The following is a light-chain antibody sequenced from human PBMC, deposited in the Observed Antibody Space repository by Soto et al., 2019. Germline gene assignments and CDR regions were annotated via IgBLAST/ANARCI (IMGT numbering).Light chain of an antibody. CDR3: QQYGSSPRT. J-gene: IGKJ1*01. CDR1: RSLSSTS. Sequence: EIGLTQSPDTLSLSPGARAALSCRASRSLSSTSLAWYQQRPGQAPRLRIYDASSRATGIPDTFSGSGSGTDFTLTINRLEPDDLAVHYCQQYGSSPRTFGQGTKVEI. CDR2: DAS. V-gene: IGKV3-20*01.